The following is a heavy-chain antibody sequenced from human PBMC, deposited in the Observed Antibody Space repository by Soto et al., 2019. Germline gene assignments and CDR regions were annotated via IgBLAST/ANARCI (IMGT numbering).Heavy chain of an antibody. D-gene: IGHD1-20*01. V-gene: IGHV4-39*01. CDR2: VFYTGFT. CDR1: GGSISGSYYY. J-gene: IGHJ4*02. CDR3: ASPQKGYNWNYFDH. Sequence: SETLSLTCAVSGGSISGSYYYWGWLRQSPGRGPEWIGSVFYTGFTSYNPSLESRVSVSVDTSKNQFSLKVSAVTAADTAVYYCASPQKGYNWNYFDHWGQGALVTVSS.